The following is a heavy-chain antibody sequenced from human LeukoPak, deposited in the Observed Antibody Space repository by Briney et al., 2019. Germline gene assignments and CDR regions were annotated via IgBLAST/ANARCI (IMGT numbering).Heavy chain of an antibody. Sequence: GGSLRLSCAASGFTFGDYYMSWIRQAPGKGLEWVSYISSSSSYTNYADSVKGRFTISRDNAKNSLYLQMNSLRAEDTAVYYCASAPVAVAGYYYYYGMDVWGKGTTVTVSS. J-gene: IGHJ6*04. CDR3: ASAPVAVAGYYYYYGMDV. D-gene: IGHD6-19*01. V-gene: IGHV3-11*06. CDR1: GFTFGDYY. CDR2: ISSSSSYT.